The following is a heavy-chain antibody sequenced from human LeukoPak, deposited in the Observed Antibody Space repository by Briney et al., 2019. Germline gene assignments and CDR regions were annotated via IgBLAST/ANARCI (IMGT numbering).Heavy chain of an antibody. J-gene: IGHJ4*02. CDR2: ISAYNGNT. CDR1: GYTFTSYG. Sequence: ASVKVSCKASGYTFTSYGISWVRQAPGQGLEWMGWISAYNGNTNYAQKPQGRVTMTTDTSTSTAYMELRSLRSDDTAVYYCARDLSRGIVVVVAATEFDYWGQGTLVTVSS. D-gene: IGHD2-15*01. CDR3: ARDLSRGIVVVVAATEFDY. V-gene: IGHV1-18*01.